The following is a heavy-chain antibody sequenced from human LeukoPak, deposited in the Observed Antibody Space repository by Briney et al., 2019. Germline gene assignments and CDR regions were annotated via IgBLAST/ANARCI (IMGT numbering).Heavy chain of an antibody. CDR1: GYSFTSYW. V-gene: IGHV5-51*01. J-gene: IGHJ4*02. D-gene: IGHD6-19*01. Sequence: GESLKISCKGSGYSFTSYWIGWVRQMPGKGLEWMGIIYPGDSDTRYSPSFQGQVTISADKSISTAYLQWSSLKASDTAMYYCARGLTDQRIAVAGTSVGYWGQGTLVTVSS. CDR3: ARGLTDQRIAVAGTSVGY. CDR2: IYPGDSDT.